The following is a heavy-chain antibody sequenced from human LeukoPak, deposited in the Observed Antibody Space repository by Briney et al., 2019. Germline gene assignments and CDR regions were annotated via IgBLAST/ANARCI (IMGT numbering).Heavy chain of an antibody. CDR1: GFTFSSYA. J-gene: IGHJ5*02. Sequence: GGSLRLSCAASGFTFSSYAMSWVRQAPGKGLEWFSGISSTGGSTYYADSVKGRFTISRDNSKNTLYLHMNSLTAEDTAVYYCARGYSSLDPWGQGTLVTVSS. CDR3: ARGYSSLDP. V-gene: IGHV3-23*01. CDR2: ISSTGGST. D-gene: IGHD6-19*01.